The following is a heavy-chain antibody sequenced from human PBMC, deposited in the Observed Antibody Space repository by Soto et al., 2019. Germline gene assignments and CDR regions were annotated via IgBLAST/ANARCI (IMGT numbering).Heavy chain of an antibody. Sequence: PSETLSLTCTVSGGSISSNAYYWSWIRQHPGKGLEWIGYIYYNGSTYYNPSLKSRVTISVDTSKNQFSLKLSSVTAADTAVYYCAREHNFWSGRNYYYMDVWGKGTTVTVSS. V-gene: IGHV4-31*02. J-gene: IGHJ6*03. CDR1: GGSISSNAYY. CDR3: AREHNFWSGRNYYYMDV. D-gene: IGHD3-3*01. CDR2: IYYNGST.